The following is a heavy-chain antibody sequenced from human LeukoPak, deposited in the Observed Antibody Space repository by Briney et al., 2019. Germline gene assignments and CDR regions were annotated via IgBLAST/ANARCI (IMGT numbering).Heavy chain of an antibody. CDR1: GGSISSYY. D-gene: IGHD2-2*02. J-gene: IGHJ6*03. Sequence: SETLSLTCTVSGGSISSYYWSWIRQPPGKGLEWIGYIYYSGSTNYNPSLKSRVTISVDTSKNQFSLKLSSVTAADTAVYYCARVHVLPAAIGYYYYYMDVWGKGTTVTVSS. CDR2: IYYSGST. CDR3: ARVHVLPAAIGYYYYYMDV. V-gene: IGHV4-59*01.